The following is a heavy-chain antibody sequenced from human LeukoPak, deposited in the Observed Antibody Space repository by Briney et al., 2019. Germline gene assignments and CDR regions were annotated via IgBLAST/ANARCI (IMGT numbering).Heavy chain of an antibody. V-gene: IGHV3-48*03. CDR1: GFTFSSYE. CDR2: IDNSGGTI. D-gene: IGHD2/OR15-2a*01. J-gene: IGHJ5*02. Sequence: GGSLRLSCAGSGFTFSSYEMRWVRQAAGKGLEWVSYIDNSGGTIYYADSVKGRFTISRDNAKNSLYLQMKSLRAEDTAVYYCARGKTSQNIVTRKTYNWFDPWGQGTLVTVSS. CDR3: ARGKTSQNIVTRKTYNWFDP.